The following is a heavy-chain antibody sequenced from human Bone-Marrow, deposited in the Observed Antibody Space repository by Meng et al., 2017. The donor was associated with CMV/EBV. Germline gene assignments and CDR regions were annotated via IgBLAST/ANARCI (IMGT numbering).Heavy chain of an antibody. J-gene: IGHJ6*02. CDR1: GYTFTSYG. V-gene: IGHV1-18*01. Sequence: ASVKVSCKASGYTFTSYGISWVRQAPGQGLEWMGWISAYNGNTNYAQKLQGRVTMTTDTSTSTAYMELRSLRSDDTAVYYCARLPGYCSSTSCYRYYYYYGMYVWGQGTTVTVSS. D-gene: IGHD2-2*01. CDR3: ARLPGYCSSTSCYRYYYYYGMYV. CDR2: ISAYNGNT.